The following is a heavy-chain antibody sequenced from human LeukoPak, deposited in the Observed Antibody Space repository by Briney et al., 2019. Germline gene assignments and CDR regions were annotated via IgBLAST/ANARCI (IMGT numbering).Heavy chain of an antibody. Sequence: SETLSLTCTVSGGSISSYYWSWIRQPPGKGLEWIGYIYTSGSTNYNPSLKSRVTISVDTSKNQFSLKLSSVTAADTAVYYRARHAHNWNDDGWFDPWGQGTLVTVSS. CDR2: IYTSGST. J-gene: IGHJ5*02. CDR1: GGSISSYY. D-gene: IGHD1-1*01. CDR3: ARHAHNWNDDGWFDP. V-gene: IGHV4-4*09.